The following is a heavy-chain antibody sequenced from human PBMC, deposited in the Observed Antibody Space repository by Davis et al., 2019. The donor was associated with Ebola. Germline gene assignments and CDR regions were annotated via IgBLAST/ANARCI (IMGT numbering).Heavy chain of an antibody. CDR1: GGSFSGYY. D-gene: IGHD3-3*01. Sequence: PSETLSLTCAVYGGSFSGYYWSWIRQPPGKGLEWIGEINHSGSTNYNPSLKSRVTISVDTSKNQFSLKLSSVTAADTAVYYCARGPNTIFGVVIPYFDYWGQGTLVTVSS. CDR3: ARGPNTIFGVVIPYFDY. V-gene: IGHV4-34*01. J-gene: IGHJ4*02. CDR2: INHSGST.